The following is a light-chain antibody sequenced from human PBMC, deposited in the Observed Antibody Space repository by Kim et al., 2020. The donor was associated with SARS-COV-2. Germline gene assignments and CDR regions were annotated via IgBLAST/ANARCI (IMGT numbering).Light chain of an antibody. CDR2: GAS. J-gene: IGKJ2*01. CDR3: QQYGSSPPYT. V-gene: IGKV3-20*01. CDR1: QSVSSSY. Sequence: SPGERATLSCRASQSVSSSYLAWYQQKPGQAPRLLIYGASSRATGIPDRFSGSGSGTYFTLTISRLEPEDFAVYYCQQYGSSPPYTFGQGTKLEI.